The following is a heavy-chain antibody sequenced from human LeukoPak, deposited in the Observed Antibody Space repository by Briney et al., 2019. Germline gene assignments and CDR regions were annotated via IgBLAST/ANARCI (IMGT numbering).Heavy chain of an antibody. CDR2: IYYSGST. V-gene: IGHV4-59*01. D-gene: IGHD5-18*01. CDR1: GGSISSYY. Sequence: SETLSLTCTVSGGSISSYYWSWIRQPPGKGLEWIGYIYYSGSTNYNPSLKSRVTISVDTSKNQSSLKLSSVTAADTAVYYCASLQRGYSYSLDYWGQGTLVTVSS. J-gene: IGHJ4*02. CDR3: ASLQRGYSYSLDY.